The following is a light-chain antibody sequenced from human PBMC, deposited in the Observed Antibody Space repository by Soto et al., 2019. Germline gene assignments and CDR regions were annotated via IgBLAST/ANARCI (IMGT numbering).Light chain of an antibody. J-gene: IGLJ2*01. CDR2: SND. V-gene: IGLV1-47*02. Sequence: QLVLTQPPSASGTPGQRVAISCSGRISNSGSNYVYWYQQLPGTAPKLLIYSNDQRPSGVPARFSGSKSGTSASLAISGLRSEDEADYYCGGWDDSLSGPVFGGGTKLTVL. CDR3: GGWDDSLSGPV. CDR1: ISNSGSNY.